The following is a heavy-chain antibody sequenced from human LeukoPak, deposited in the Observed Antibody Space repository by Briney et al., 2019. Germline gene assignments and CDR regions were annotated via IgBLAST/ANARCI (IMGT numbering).Heavy chain of an antibody. CDR1: GFTFDDYA. Sequence: GRSLRLSCAASGFTFDDYAMHWVRQAPGKGLVWVSRINADGSSTDYADSVKGRFTISRDNAKNTLYLQMNSLRAEDTAVYYCARVSVCSSASCYSLFDYWGQGTLVTVSS. V-gene: IGHV3-74*01. D-gene: IGHD2-2*01. CDR2: INADGSST. CDR3: ARVSVCSSASCYSLFDY. J-gene: IGHJ4*02.